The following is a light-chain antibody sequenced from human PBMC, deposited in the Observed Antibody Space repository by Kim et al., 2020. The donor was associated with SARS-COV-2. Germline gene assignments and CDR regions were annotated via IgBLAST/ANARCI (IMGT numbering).Light chain of an antibody. CDR2: AGS. CDR3: QQYGSSPRT. J-gene: IGKJ1*01. V-gene: IGKV3-20*01. Sequence: PGERATLSCRASQTLRSIYLAWYQQKPGQSPRLLIYAGSTRATDIPDRFSGSGSGTDFTLTISSLEPEDFAVYYCQQYGSSPRTFGQGTKVDIK. CDR1: QTLRSIY.